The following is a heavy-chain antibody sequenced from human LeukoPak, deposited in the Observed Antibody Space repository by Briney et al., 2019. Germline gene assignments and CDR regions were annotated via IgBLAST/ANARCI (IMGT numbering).Heavy chain of an antibody. CDR2: ISFDGSNK. J-gene: IGHJ4*02. D-gene: IGHD6-6*01. CDR3: AKAVYSSSPPFDY. V-gene: IGHV3-30-3*01. CDR1: GFTFSSFT. Sequence: GGSLRLSCAASGFTFSSFTMHWVRQAPGKGLEWVAVISFDGSNKYYADSVKGRFTISRDNSKNTLYLQMNSLRAEDTAVYYCAKAVYSSSPPFDYWGQGTLVTVSS.